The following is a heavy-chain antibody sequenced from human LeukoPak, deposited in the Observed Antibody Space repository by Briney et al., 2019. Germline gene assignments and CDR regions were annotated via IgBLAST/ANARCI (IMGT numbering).Heavy chain of an antibody. D-gene: IGHD6-13*01. CDR2: IRGSGGST. V-gene: IGHV3-23*01. Sequence: QSGGPLRLSCAASGFTFSSYAMTWVRQAPGRGLEWVSSIRGSGGSTYYADSVKGRFTISRDNSKNTLYLQMSSLRAEDTAVYYCAKDIAADGASYFDYWGQGTLVTVSS. CDR3: AKDIAADGASYFDY. J-gene: IGHJ4*02. CDR1: GFTFSSYA.